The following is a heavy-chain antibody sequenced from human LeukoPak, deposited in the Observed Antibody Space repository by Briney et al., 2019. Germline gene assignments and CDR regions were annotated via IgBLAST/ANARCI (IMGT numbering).Heavy chain of an antibody. CDR2: INHSGST. Sequence: SETLSLTCAVYGGSFSGYYWSWIRQPPGKGLEWIGEINHSGSTNYNPSLKSRVTISADTSKNQFSLKLSSVTAADTAVYYCARTYYDILTGYPMIPFDYWGQGTLVTVSS. V-gene: IGHV4-34*01. D-gene: IGHD3-9*01. J-gene: IGHJ4*02. CDR1: GGSFSGYY. CDR3: ARTYYDILTGYPMIPFDY.